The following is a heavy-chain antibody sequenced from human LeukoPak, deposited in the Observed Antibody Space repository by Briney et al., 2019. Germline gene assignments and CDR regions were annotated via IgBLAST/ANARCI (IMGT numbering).Heavy chain of an antibody. Sequence: SEALSLTCTVSDYSISSGYGYYWGWIRQPPGKGLEWIGNIYHSGITYYNHFNSSLKSRVTISVDTSKNQFSLKLSSVTAADTAVYYCARDRAGGLRFVEWLSAFDYWGQGTLVTVSS. D-gene: IGHD3-3*01. CDR3: ARDRAGGLRFVEWLSAFDY. CDR1: DYSISSGYGYY. J-gene: IGHJ4*02. V-gene: IGHV4-38-2*02. CDR2: IYHSGIT.